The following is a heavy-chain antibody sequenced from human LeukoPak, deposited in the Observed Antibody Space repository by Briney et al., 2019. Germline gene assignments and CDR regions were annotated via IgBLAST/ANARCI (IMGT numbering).Heavy chain of an antibody. D-gene: IGHD4-23*01. Sequence: GGSLRLSCAASGFTFSSYAMSWVRQAPGKGLEWVSAIRGSGGSTYYADSVKGRFTISRDNSKNTLFLQMNSLRAEDTAVYYCAKDRSLDGGNSNGYFDSWGQGTLVTVSS. CDR2: IRGSGGST. CDR3: AKDRSLDGGNSNGYFDS. V-gene: IGHV3-23*01. CDR1: GFTFSSYA. J-gene: IGHJ4*02.